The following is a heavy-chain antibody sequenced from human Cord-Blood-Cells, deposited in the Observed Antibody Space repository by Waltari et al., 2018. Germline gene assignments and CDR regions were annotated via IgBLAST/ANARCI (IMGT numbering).Heavy chain of an antibody. CDR2: IYYSGST. Sequence: QLQLQESGPGLVKPSETLSLTCTVSGGSISSSSYYWGWIRQPPGKGLGWSGSIYYSGSTSRHPDLKGRVTISVDTSKNQCSLKLSSVTAADTAVYYCARHPGGYDILTGYYINWFDPWGQGTLVTVSS. D-gene: IGHD3-9*01. J-gene: IGHJ5*02. CDR1: GGSISSSSYY. CDR3: ARHPGGYDILTGYYINWFDP. V-gene: IGHV4-39*07.